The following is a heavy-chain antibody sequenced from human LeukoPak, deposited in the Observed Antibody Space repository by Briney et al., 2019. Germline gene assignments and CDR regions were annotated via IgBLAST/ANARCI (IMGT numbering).Heavy chain of an antibody. CDR3: ARDGGGSITIFGVPWDYYYYYGMDV. D-gene: IGHD3-3*01. V-gene: IGHV1-2*02. CDR1: GYTFTGYY. CDR2: INPNSGGT. Sequence: VASVKVSCKASGYTFTGYYMQWVRQAPGQGLEWMGWINPNSGGTNYAQKFQGRVTMTRDTSISTAYMELSRLRSDDTAVYYCARDGGGSITIFGVPWDYYYYYGMDVWGQGTTVTVSS. J-gene: IGHJ6*02.